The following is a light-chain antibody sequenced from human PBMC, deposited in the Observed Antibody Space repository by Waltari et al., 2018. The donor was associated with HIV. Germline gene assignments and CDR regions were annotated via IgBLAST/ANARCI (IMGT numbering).Light chain of an antibody. V-gene: IGLV1-44*01. Sequence: QSVLTQPPSVSGAPGQRVTISCSGSGSNISSNFVNWYQQLPVTAPRVLIYNDDQRPSGVPARFSGSKSGTTASLATSGLQSEDEAEYYCAAWDDTLNVYVFGSGTKVTVL. J-gene: IGLJ1*01. CDR3: AAWDDTLNVYV. CDR2: NDD. CDR1: GSNISSNF.